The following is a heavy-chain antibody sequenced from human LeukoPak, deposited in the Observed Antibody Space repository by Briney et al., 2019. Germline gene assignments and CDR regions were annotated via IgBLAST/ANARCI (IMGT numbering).Heavy chain of an antibody. D-gene: IGHD1-26*01. CDR3: AREIREGTSPDY. Sequence: GGSLRLSCAASGFTFSMYWMHWVRQAPGKGLVWVSRMSIDGSSRSYADSVKGRFTISRDNAKNTLYLQINIRRAEDTAVYYCAREIREGTSPDYWGQGTLVTV. J-gene: IGHJ4*02. CDR1: GFTFSMYW. V-gene: IGHV3-74*01. CDR2: MSIDGSSR.